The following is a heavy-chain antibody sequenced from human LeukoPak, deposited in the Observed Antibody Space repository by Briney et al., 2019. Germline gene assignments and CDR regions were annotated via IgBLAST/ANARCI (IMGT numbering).Heavy chain of an antibody. J-gene: IGHJ6*03. CDR3: ARDFGSGWYGDYYYMDV. Sequence: GGSLRLSCAASGFTFSSYAMHWVRQAPGKGLEWVSYISSSSSTIYYADSVKGRFTISRDNAKNSLYLQMNSLRAEDTAVYYCARDFGSGWYGDYYYMDVWGKGTTVTVSS. D-gene: IGHD6-19*01. CDR1: GFTFSSYA. CDR2: ISSSSSTI. V-gene: IGHV3-48*01.